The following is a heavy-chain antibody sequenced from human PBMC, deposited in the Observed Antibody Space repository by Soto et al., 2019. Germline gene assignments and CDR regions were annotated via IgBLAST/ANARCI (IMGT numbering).Heavy chain of an antibody. J-gene: IGHJ4*02. CDR3: SPGPPDSNLNY. D-gene: IGHD2-15*01. CDR1: GFTFSNAW. V-gene: IGHV3-15*07. CDR2: LKGKTDCGTT. Sequence: EVQLVESGGGLVKPGGSLRLSCVASGFTFSNAWMNWVRQAPGKGLGWVGRLKGKTDCGTTDYAAPAKGRFNISRDDSKNTLYLQMKSLKIEDTAVYYCSPGPPDSNLNYWGQGTLVTVSS.